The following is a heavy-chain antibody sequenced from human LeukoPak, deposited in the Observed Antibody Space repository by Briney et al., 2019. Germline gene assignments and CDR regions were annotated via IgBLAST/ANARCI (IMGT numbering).Heavy chain of an antibody. Sequence: SETLPLTCTVSGGSISSYYWSWIRQPPGKGLEWIGYIYYSGSTNYNPSLKTRVTISVDTSKNQFSLKLSPVTAADTAVYYCARDEGHYGSAYGMDVWGQGTTVTVSS. CDR1: GGSISSYY. V-gene: IGHV4-59*01. CDR3: ARDEGHYGSAYGMDV. J-gene: IGHJ6*02. CDR2: IYYSGST. D-gene: IGHD3-10*01.